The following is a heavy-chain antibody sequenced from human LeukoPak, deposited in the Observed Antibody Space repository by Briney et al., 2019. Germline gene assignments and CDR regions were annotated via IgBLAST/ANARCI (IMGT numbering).Heavy chain of an antibody. V-gene: IGHV3-23*01. D-gene: IGHD3-10*01. J-gene: IGHJ4*02. CDR2: ISGGGGRT. CDR1: GFTFSSYS. CDR3: SLWFGGYYFGY. Sequence: GGSLRLSCAASGFTFSSYSMSWVRQDPGKGMEWVSTISGGGGRTYYADSVKGRFTISRDNSKNTLYLQMNSLRAEDTAVYYCSLWFGGYYFGYGGQGTRVTVSS.